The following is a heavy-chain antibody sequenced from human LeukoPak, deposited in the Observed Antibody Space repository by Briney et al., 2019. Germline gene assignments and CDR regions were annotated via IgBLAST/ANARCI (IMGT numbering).Heavy chain of an antibody. Sequence: GGSLRLSCAASGFTFSSYAMGWVRQAPGKGLEWVSAISGSGGSTYYADSVKGRFTISRDNSKNTLYLQMNSLRAEDTAVYYCAKNYYYDSSGPILPDYWGQGTLVTVSS. CDR3: AKNYYYDSSGPILPDY. V-gene: IGHV3-23*01. J-gene: IGHJ4*02. D-gene: IGHD3-22*01. CDR2: ISGSGGST. CDR1: GFTFSSYA.